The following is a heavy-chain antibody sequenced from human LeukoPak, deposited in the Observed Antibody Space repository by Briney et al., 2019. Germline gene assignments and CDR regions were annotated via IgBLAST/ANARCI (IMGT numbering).Heavy chain of an antibody. CDR3: ARDRKNLGYCSGGSCFSHWFDP. D-gene: IGHD2-15*01. J-gene: IGHJ5*02. CDR2: ISYDGSNK. V-gene: IGHV3-30*03. CDR1: GFTFSSYG. Sequence: GGSLRLSCAASGFTFSSYGMHWVRQAPGKGLEWVAVISYDGSNKYYADSVKGRFTISRDNSKNTLYLQMNSLRAEDTAVYYCARDRKNLGYCSGGSCFSHWFDPWGQGTLVTVSS.